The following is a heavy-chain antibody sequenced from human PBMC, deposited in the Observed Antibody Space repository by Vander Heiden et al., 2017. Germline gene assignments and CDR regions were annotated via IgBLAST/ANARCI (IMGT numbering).Heavy chain of an antibody. CDR1: GGSISSYY. Sequence: QVQLQESGPGLVKPSETLSLTCTVSGGSISSYYWSWIRQPPGKGLEWIGYIYYSGSTNYNPSLKSRVTISVDTSKNQFSLKLSSVTAADTAVYYCARLAVDLKDYYYGMDVWCQGTTVTVSS. D-gene: IGHD2-21*01. CDR3: ARLAVDLKDYYYGMDV. V-gene: IGHV4-59*08. J-gene: IGHJ6*02. CDR2: IYYSGST.